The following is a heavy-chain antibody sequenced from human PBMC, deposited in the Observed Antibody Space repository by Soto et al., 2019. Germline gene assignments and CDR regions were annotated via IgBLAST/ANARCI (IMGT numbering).Heavy chain of an antibody. CDR3: ARDPSTTGYYGLDV. V-gene: IGHV3-53*01. J-gene: IGHJ6*02. CDR2: IYSGGVT. Sequence: GSLRLSCAASGFTVKNYQMNWVRQAPGKGLEWVSVIYSGGVTYYPDSVKGRFTTIRDTTKNTVHLQMNSLRADDTAMYYCARDPSTTGYYGLDVWGQGTTVTVSS. CDR1: GFTVKNYQ.